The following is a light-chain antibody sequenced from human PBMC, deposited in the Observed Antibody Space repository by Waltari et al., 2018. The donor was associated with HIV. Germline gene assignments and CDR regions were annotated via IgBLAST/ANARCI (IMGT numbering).Light chain of an antibody. CDR3: MIWYGNTWV. CDR2: YKSDSDK. J-gene: IGLJ3*02. CDR1: SDINVGNFM. V-gene: IGLV5-45*03. Sequence: QNVLTQPSSLSAPPGASASLTCTLRSDINVGNFMVYWYQQRAGSPPRYLLRYKSDSDKQKASGVPSRFSGSSDASANAGILVMSGLQSDDEADYYCMIWYGNTWVFGGGTKLTVL.